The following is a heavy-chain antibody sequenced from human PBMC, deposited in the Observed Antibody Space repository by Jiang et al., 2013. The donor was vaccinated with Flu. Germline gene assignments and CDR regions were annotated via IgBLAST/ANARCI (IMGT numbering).Heavy chain of an antibody. D-gene: IGHD3-3*01. CDR3: ARGYYDFWSGNLDV. Sequence: SWIRQPPGKGLEWIGYIYHSGSTYYNPSLKSRVTISVDRSKNQFSLKLSSVTAADTAVYYCARGYYDFWSGNLDVWGQGTTVTVSS. J-gene: IGHJ6*02. CDR2: IYHSGST. V-gene: IGHV4-30-2*01.